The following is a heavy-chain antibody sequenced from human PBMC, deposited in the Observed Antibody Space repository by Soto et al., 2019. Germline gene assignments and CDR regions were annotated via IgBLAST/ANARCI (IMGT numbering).Heavy chain of an antibody. CDR2: ISYDGTNK. Sequence: PGGSLRLSCAASAFTFSRFAMHWLRQAPGKGLEWVAAISYDGTNKYYADSVKGRFTISRDNSKNTLYLQMNSLRAEDTAVYYCAREEVGENYYFDCWGQGALVTVSS. CDR1: AFTFSRFA. CDR3: AREEVGENYYFDC. J-gene: IGHJ4*02. D-gene: IGHD2-2*01. V-gene: IGHV3-30-3*01.